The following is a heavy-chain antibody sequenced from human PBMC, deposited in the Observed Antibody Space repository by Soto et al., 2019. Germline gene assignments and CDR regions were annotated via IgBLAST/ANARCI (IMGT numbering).Heavy chain of an antibody. CDR2: INPNSGGT. D-gene: IGHD6-19*01. J-gene: IGHJ6*02. Sequence: ASVKVSCKASGYTFTGYYMHWVRQAPGQGLEWMGWINPNSGGTNYAQKFQGWVTMTRDTSISTAYMELSRLRSDDTAVYYCARDFGAVAGFYYYYYYGMDVWGQGTTVTVSS. CDR3: ARDFGAVAGFYYYYYYGMDV. V-gene: IGHV1-2*04. CDR1: GYTFTGYY.